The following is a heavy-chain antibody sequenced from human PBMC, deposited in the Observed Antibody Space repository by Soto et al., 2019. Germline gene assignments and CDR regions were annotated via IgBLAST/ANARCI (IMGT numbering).Heavy chain of an antibody. D-gene: IGHD4-17*01. CDR1: GGSISSGGYY. V-gene: IGHV4-31*03. J-gene: IGHJ4*02. CDR2: IYYSGST. Sequence: SETLSLTCTVSGGSISSGGYYWSWIRQHPGKGLEWIGYIYYSGSTYYNPSLKSRVTISVDTSKNQFSLKLSSVTAADTAVYYCARVSYGDSSFDYWGQGTLVAVSS. CDR3: ARVSYGDSSFDY.